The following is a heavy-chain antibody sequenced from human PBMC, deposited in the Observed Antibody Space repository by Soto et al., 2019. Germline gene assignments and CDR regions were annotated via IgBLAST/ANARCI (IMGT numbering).Heavy chain of an antibody. CDR3: TTRTIIVGANNSYYFDY. V-gene: IGHV3-15*01. CDR2: IKSKTDGGTT. Sequence: GGSLRLSCEVSGFTFSSYEMNWVRQAPGKGLEWVGRIKSKTDGGTTDYAAPVKGRFTISRDDSKNTLYLQMNSLKTEDTAVYYCTTRTIIVGANNSYYFDYWGQGTLVTVSS. D-gene: IGHD1-26*01. J-gene: IGHJ4*02. CDR1: GFTFSSYE.